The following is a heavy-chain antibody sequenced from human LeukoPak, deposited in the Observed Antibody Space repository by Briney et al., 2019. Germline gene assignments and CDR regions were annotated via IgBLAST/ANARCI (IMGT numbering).Heavy chain of an antibody. Sequence: PSETLSLTCTVSGGSIGGDYWTWIRQPPGKGLQYIGYIYHTGATNYNPSLKSRFTMSVDTSKNQFSLKLNSVTAADTAVYFCAKYGKSGWSIDNWGQGTLVTVSS. CDR2: IYHTGAT. J-gene: IGHJ4*02. D-gene: IGHD6-19*01. CDR3: AKYGKSGWSIDN. V-gene: IGHV4-59*08. CDR1: GGSIGGDY.